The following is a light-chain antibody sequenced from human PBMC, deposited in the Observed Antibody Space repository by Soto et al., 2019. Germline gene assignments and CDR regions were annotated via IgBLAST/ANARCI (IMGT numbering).Light chain of an antibody. J-gene: IGKJ4*01. CDR2: DAS. CDR3: LQYDNVPRL. CDR1: QHISDY. V-gene: IGKV1-33*01. Sequence: DIQMTQSPSSLSASVGDRVTITCQASQHISDYLNWYQQKPGKAPKLLIYDASNLQTGVPVRFRGSGSGTHITFTISSLQPEDAATYYCLQYDNVPRLFGGGTKVEIK.